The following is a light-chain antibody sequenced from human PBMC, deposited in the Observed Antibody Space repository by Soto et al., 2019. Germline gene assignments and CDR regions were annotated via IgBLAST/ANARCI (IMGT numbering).Light chain of an antibody. CDR1: RSNIGRNF. CDR2: SNN. Sequence: QSVLTQSPSASGTPGQRVTISCSGSRSNIGRNFAYWYQHVPGTAPRLLIQSNNNRPSGVPDRFSGSKSGTSVSLAISGLRAADEATYYCAAWDDTLDAQVFGGGTQLTV. CDR3: AAWDDTLDAQV. V-gene: IGLV1-47*02. J-gene: IGLJ3*02.